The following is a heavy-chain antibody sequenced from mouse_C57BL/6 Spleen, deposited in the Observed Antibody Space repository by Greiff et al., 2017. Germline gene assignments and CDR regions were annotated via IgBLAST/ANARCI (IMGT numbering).Heavy chain of an antibody. V-gene: IGHV5-9*01. D-gene: IGHD4-1*01. J-gene: IGHJ1*03. CDR3: ARLGRGYFDV. Sequence: EVKLQESGGGLVKPGGSLKLSCAASGFTFSSYTMSWVRQTPEKRLEWVATISGGGGNTYYPDSVKGRFTISRDNAKNTLYLQMSSLRSEDTALYYCARLGRGYFDVWGTGTTVTVSS. CDR2: ISGGGGNT. CDR1: GFTFSSYT.